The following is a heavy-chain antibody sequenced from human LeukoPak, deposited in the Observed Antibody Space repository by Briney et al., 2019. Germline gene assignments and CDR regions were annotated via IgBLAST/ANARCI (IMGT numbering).Heavy chain of an antibody. V-gene: IGHV1-69*05. CDR3: ARALLWFGELALDY. CDR2: IIPIFGTA. CDR1: GGTFSSYT. J-gene: IGHJ4*02. Sequence: SVKVSCKASGGTFSSYTINWVRQAPGQGLEWMGGIIPIFGTASYAQKFQGRVTMTRDTSTSTVYMELSSLRSEDTAVYYCARALLWFGELALDYWGQGTLVTVSS. D-gene: IGHD3-10*01.